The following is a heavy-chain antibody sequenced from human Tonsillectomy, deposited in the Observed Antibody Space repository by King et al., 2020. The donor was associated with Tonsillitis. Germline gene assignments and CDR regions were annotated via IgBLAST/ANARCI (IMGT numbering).Heavy chain of an antibody. CDR3: AREGYSSSPYYYHYYMDV. Sequence: QLQESGPGLVKPSQTLSLTCTVSGGSISSGSYYWSWIRQPAGKGLEWIGRIYTSGSTNYNPSLKSRVTVSVDTSKNQFSLKLGSMTAADTAVYYCAREGYSSSPYYYHYYMDVWGKGTTVTVSS. V-gene: IGHV4-61*02. J-gene: IGHJ6*03. D-gene: IGHD6-6*01. CDR2: IYTSGST. CDR1: GGSISSGSYY.